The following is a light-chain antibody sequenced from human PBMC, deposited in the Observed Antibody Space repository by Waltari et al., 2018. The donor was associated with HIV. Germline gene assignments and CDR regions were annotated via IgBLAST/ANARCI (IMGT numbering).Light chain of an antibody. CDR3: RQALQTPRT. V-gene: IGKV2-28*01. CDR1: QSLLHSNGYPY. J-gene: IGKJ2*02. CDR2: LGS. Sequence: DIVLTQSPLSLPVTPGEPASISCRSSQSLLHSNGYPYLDWYLQKPGQSPQLLSYLGSNRASGGPDRFSGSGSGTDFTLKSSRVEAEDVGVYYCRQALQTPRTFGQGTKLEIK.